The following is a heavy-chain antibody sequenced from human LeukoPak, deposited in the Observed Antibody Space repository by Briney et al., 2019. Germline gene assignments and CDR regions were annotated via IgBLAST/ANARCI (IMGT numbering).Heavy chain of an antibody. J-gene: IGHJ5*02. CDR3: ATGRPITMIVVYFT. CDR2: ISGSGGST. V-gene: IGHV3-23*01. Sequence: PGGSLRLSCAASGFTFSSYAMGWVRQAPGKGLEWVSAISGSGGSTYYADSVKGRFTISRDNSKNTLYLQMNSLRAEDTAVYYCATGRPITMIVVYFTWGQGTLVTVSS. D-gene: IGHD3-22*01. CDR1: GFTFSSYA.